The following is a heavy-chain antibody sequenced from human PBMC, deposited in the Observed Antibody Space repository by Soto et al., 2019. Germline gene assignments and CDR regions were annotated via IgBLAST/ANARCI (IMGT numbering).Heavy chain of an antibody. D-gene: IGHD6-19*01. V-gene: IGHV1-69*12. CDR3: ERGGDQWLVQDWFDP. CDR2: IIPIFGTA. Sequence: QVQLVQSGAEVKKPGSSVKVSCKASGGTFSSYAISWVRQAPGQGLEWMGGIIPIFGTANYAQKFQGRVTITADESTSTAYMELSSLRSEDTAVYHCERGGDQWLVQDWFDPWGQGTLVTVSS. J-gene: IGHJ5*02. CDR1: GGTFSSYA.